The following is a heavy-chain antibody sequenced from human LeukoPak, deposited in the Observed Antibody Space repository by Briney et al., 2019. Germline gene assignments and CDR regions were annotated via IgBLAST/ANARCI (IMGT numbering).Heavy chain of an antibody. J-gene: IGHJ4*02. CDR3: AKDRGYDY. V-gene: IGHV3-30*02. D-gene: IGHD5-18*01. CDR1: GFTFNSYA. Sequence: GGSLRLSCAASGFTFNSYAMHWVRQAPGKGLEWVSLIRYDGSDKYYADSVKGRFTISRDNSKNTLYLQMNSLRAEDTAVYYCAKDRGYDYWGQGTLVTVSS. CDR2: IRYDGSDK.